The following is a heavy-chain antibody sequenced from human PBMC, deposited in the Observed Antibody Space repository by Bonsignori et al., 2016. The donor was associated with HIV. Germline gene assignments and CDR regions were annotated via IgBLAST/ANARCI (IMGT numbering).Heavy chain of an antibody. V-gene: IGHV1-46*01. Sequence: WVRQAPGQGLMWMGTINPSGGSTHYAQRFRDRVTMTRDTSTSTVYMELSSLRSDDTAVYYCATGGVGDRPFDSWGQGTLVTVSS. CDR3: ATGGVGDRPFDS. D-gene: IGHD3-16*01. J-gene: IGHJ4*02. CDR2: INPSGGST.